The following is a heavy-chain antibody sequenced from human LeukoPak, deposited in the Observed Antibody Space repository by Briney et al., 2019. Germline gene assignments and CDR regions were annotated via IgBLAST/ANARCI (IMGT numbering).Heavy chain of an antibody. J-gene: IGHJ5*02. CDR2: IYYSGST. D-gene: IGHD3-22*01. CDR1: GGSISSYY. Sequence: SETLSLTCTVSGGSISSYYWSWIRQPPGKGLEWIGYIYYSGSTNYNPSLKSRVTISVDTPKNQFSLKLSSVTAADTAVYYCARNPPDKYYYDSSGRFDPWGQGTLVTVSS. CDR3: ARNPPDKYYYDSSGRFDP. V-gene: IGHV4-59*08.